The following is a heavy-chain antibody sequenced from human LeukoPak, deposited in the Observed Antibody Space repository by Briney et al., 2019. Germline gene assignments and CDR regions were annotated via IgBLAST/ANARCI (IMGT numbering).Heavy chain of an antibody. Sequence: GGSLRLSCAASGFTFSSYWMHWVRQAPGKGLVWVSRINSDGSSPSYADSVKGRFTISRDNAKNTLYLHMNSLGAEDTAVYYCARDAPYSGYDQNSYGKTDWFDPWGQGTLVTVSS. D-gene: IGHD5-12*01. V-gene: IGHV3-74*01. J-gene: IGHJ5*02. CDR1: GFTFSSYW. CDR2: INSDGSSP. CDR3: ARDAPYSGYDQNSYGKTDWFDP.